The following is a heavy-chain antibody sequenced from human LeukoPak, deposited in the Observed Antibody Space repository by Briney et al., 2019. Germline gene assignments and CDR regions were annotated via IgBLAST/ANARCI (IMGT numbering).Heavy chain of an antibody. CDR1: GFTFSSYE. CDR2: IKQDGSEK. D-gene: IGHD6-19*01. J-gene: IGHJ3*02. CDR3: ARDAAGENDAFDI. V-gene: IGHV3-7*01. Sequence: GGSLRLSCAASGFTFSSYEMNWVRQAPGKGLEWVANIKQDGSEKYYVDSVKGRFTISRDNAKNSLYLQMNSLRAEDTAVYYCARDAAGENDAFDIWGQGTMVTVSS.